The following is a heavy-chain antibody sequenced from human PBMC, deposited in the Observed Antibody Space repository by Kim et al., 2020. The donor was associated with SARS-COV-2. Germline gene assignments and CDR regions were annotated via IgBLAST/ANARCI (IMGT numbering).Heavy chain of an antibody. Sequence: SETLSLTCTVSGGSISSSSYYWGWIRQPPGKGLEWIGSIYYSGSTYYNPSLKSRVTISVDTSKNQFSLKLSSVTAADTAVYYCARRDYYDSSGYYDWGQGTLVTVSS. CDR2: IYYSGST. J-gene: IGHJ4*02. CDR3: ARRDYYDSSGYYD. CDR1: GGSISSSSYY. D-gene: IGHD3-22*01. V-gene: IGHV4-39*01.